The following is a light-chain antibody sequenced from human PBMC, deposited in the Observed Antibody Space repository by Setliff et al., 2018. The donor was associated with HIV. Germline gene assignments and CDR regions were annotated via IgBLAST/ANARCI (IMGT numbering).Light chain of an antibody. Sequence: QSVLTQPPSASGTPGQRVTISCSGTNSNIGRNAVNWYQQLPGTAPKLLIYTNYQRPSGVPGRFSGSKSGTSASLAISGLQSEDEADYYCAAWDASLIRYVFGTGTKVTVL. J-gene: IGLJ1*01. V-gene: IGLV1-44*01. CDR2: TNY. CDR3: AAWDASLIRYV. CDR1: NSNIGRNA.